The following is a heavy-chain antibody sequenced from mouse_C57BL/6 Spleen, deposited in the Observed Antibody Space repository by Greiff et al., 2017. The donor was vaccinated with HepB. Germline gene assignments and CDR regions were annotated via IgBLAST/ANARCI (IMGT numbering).Heavy chain of an antibody. Sequence: EVKLMESGGDLVKPGGSLKLSCAASGFTFSSYGMSWVRQTPDKRLEWVATISSGGSYTYYPDSVKGRFTISRDTAKNTLYLQMSSLKSEDTAMYYCARPFIDYDYDGGAWFAYWGKGTLVTVSA. D-gene: IGHD2-4*01. CDR1: GFTFSSYG. CDR3: ARPFIDYDYDGGAWFAY. CDR2: ISSGGSYT. V-gene: IGHV5-6*01. J-gene: IGHJ3*01.